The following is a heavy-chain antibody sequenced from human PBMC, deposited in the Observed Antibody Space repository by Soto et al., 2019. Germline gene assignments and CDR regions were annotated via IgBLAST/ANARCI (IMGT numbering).Heavy chain of an antibody. V-gene: IGHV3-23*01. Sequence: PGGSLRLSCAASGFTFSSYAMSWVRQAPGKGLEWVSAISGSGGSTSYADSVKGRFLISRDNSKNTLYLQMNSLRAEDTAVYYCAKSWDYYDSGLEVWGQGTTVTVSS. D-gene: IGHD3-22*01. CDR2: ISGSGGST. CDR3: AKSWDYYDSGLEV. CDR1: GFTFSSYA. J-gene: IGHJ6*02.